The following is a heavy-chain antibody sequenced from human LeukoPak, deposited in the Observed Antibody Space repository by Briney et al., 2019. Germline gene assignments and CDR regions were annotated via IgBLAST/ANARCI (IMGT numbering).Heavy chain of an antibody. Sequence: SVKVSCKASGGTFSSYTISWVRQAPGQGIEWMGRIIPMLCVANYAQKFQGRVTITADKSTTTAYMELSSLRSEDTAVYYCARDHWQQQDYYMDVWGKGTTVTVSS. CDR2: IIPMLCVA. D-gene: IGHD6-13*01. J-gene: IGHJ6*03. CDR1: GGTFSSYT. V-gene: IGHV1-69*04. CDR3: ARDHWQQQDYYMDV.